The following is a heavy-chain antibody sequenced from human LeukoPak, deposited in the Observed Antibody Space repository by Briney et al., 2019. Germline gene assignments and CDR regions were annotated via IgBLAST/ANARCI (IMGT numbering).Heavy chain of an antibody. CDR2: IIPIFGTA. D-gene: IGHD3-10*01. Sequence: GASVKVSCKASGGTLSSYAISWVRQAPGQGLEWMGGIIPIFGTANYAQKFQGRVTITADESTSTAYMELSSLRSEDTAVYYCARDYGYYFDYWGQGTLVTVSS. J-gene: IGHJ4*02. CDR3: ARDYGYYFDY. CDR1: GGTLSSYA. V-gene: IGHV1-69*13.